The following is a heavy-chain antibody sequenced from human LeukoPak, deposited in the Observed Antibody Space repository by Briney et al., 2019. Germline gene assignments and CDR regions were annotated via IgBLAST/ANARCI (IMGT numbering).Heavy chain of an antibody. Sequence: ASVKVSCKASGYAFTSYYIHWVRQAPGQGLEWMGIINPSGGSTSYAQKFQGRVTMTRDTSTTTVYMELSSLRSEDTAVYYCARDLRVDRAGTLDYWGQGTLVTVSS. CDR3: ARDLRVDRAGTLDY. D-gene: IGHD6-13*01. CDR1: GYAFTSYY. J-gene: IGHJ4*02. CDR2: INPSGGST. V-gene: IGHV1-46*01.